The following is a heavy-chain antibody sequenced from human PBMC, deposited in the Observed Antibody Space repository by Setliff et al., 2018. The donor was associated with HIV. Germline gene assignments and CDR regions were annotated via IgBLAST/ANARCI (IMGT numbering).Heavy chain of an antibody. CDR1: GGSVSDTSYY. CDR2: VYYSGGT. D-gene: IGHD5-12*01. Sequence: PSETLSLTCTVSGGSVSDTSYYWGWIRQPPGKGLEWLANVYYSGGTYYNPSLNSRVTISVDTSRNQFSLKLTSVTPADSALYFCARLGDSGYDFRGYFDYWGQGKLVTVSS. CDR3: ARLGDSGYDFRGYFDY. J-gene: IGHJ4*02. V-gene: IGHV4-39*01.